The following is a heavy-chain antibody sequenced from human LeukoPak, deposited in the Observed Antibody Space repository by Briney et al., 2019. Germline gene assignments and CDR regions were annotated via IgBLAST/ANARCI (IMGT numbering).Heavy chain of an antibody. CDR3: ARRGHSYSSGWDDRPRLFQNYYYYYGMDV. D-gene: IGHD6-19*01. CDR2: IYPGDSDT. CDR1: GYRFTSDW. V-gene: IGHV5-51*01. Sequence: GESLKISCQDSGYRFTSDWIGWVRQMPGKGLEWMGIIYPGDSDTRYSPSFQGQVTISADKSVNTAYLQWSSLKASNTAMYYCARRGHSYSSGWDDRPRLFQNYYYYYGMDVWGQGTTVTVSS. J-gene: IGHJ6*02.